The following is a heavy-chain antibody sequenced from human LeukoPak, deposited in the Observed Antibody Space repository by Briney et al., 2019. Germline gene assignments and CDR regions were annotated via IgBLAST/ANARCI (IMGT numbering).Heavy chain of an antibody. CDR1: GFTFSTSD. V-gene: IGHV3-23*01. J-gene: IGHJ4*02. CDR2: ISKGGATT. D-gene: IGHD1-1*01. CDR3: AKGWTTFDY. Sequence: PGGSLRLSCVASGFTFSTSDLTWVRQAPEKGLQWVSSISKGGATTYYADSVKGRFTISRDNSKNTLYLQMNSLRAEDTAVYYCAKGWTTFDYWGQGTLVTVSS.